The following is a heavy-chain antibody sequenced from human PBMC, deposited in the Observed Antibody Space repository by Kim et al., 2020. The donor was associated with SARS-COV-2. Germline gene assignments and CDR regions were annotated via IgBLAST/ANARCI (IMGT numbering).Heavy chain of an antibody. V-gene: IGHV1-3*01. D-gene: IGHD1-26*01. J-gene: IGHJ4*02. CDR3: ARSSGNFYFDC. Sequence: KTSHKFQDRVAITTDTSANTAYMDLRSLTSEDTAVYYCARSSGNFYFDCWGQGTLVTVSS.